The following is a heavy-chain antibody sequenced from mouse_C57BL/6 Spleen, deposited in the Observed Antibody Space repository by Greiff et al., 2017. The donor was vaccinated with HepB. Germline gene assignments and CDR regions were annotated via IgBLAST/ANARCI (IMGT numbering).Heavy chain of an antibody. CDR1: GFSLTSYG. CDR3: ARNGNYDEVYAMDY. J-gene: IGHJ4*01. CDR2: IWSGGST. Sequence: QVQLKESGPGLVQPSQSLSITCTVSGFSLTSYGVHWVRQSPGKGLEWLGVIWSGGSTDYNAAFISRLSISKDNSKSQVFFKMNSLQADDTAIYYCARNGNYDEVYAMDYWGQGTSVTVSS. V-gene: IGHV2-2*01. D-gene: IGHD2-4*01.